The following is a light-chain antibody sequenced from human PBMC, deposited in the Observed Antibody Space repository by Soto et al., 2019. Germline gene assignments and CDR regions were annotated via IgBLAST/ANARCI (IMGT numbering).Light chain of an antibody. CDR3: LQDYIYPWT. J-gene: IGKJ1*01. Sequence: AIQVTQSPSSLSASVGDRVTISYRASQGIGNDLGWYQQKPGKAPKLLIYAASTLQTGVASRFSGSGSGTDFTLTISSLQPEDFATYYCLQDYIYPWTFGQGTKVEIK. CDR2: AAS. V-gene: IGKV1-6*01. CDR1: QGIGND.